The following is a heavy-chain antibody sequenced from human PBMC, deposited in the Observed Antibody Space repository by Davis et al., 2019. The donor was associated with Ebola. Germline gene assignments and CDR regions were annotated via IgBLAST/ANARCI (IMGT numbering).Heavy chain of an antibody. D-gene: IGHD5-12*01. CDR2: ISAYNGNT. CDR1: GYIFTSYA. Sequence: ASVKVSCKASGYIFTSYAIHWVRQAPGQGLEWMGWISAYNGNTNYAQKLQGRVTMTTDTSTSTAYMELSRLRSDDTAVYYCARVYDYHYGMDVWDQGTTVTVSS. J-gene: IGHJ6*02. CDR3: ARVYDYHYGMDV. V-gene: IGHV1-18*01.